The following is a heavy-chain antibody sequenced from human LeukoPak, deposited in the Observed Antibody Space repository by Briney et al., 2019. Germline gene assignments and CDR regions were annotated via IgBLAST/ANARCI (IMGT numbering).Heavy chain of an antibody. J-gene: IGHJ4*02. V-gene: IGHV4-4*02. D-gene: IGHD1-1*01. Sequence: SETLSLTCAVSGGSISSSNWWSWVRQPPGKGLEWIGEIYLGGSTNYNPSLKSRVTISVDKSKNQFSLKLSSVTAADTAVYYCARNWNDGRFDYWGQGTLVTVSS. CDR1: GGSISSSNW. CDR2: IYLGGST. CDR3: ARNWNDGRFDY.